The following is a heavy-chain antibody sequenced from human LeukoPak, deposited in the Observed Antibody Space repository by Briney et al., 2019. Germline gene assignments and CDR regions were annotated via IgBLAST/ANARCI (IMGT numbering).Heavy chain of an antibody. J-gene: IGHJ6*03. CDR1: GGSISSGSYY. V-gene: IGHV4-61*02. D-gene: IGHD3-3*01. CDR2: IYTSGST. Sequence: SQTLSLTCTVSGGSISSGSYYWSWIRQPAGKGLEWIGRIYTSGSTNYNPSLKSRVTISVDTSKNQFSLKLSSVTAADTAVYYCARYYDFWSGYYTRGHYMDVWGKGTTVTVSS. CDR3: ARYYDFWSGYYTRGHYMDV.